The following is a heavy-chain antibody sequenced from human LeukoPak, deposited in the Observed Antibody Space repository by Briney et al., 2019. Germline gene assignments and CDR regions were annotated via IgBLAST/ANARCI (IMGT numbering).Heavy chain of an antibody. V-gene: IGHV3-11*04. CDR1: GFTFSDYY. CDR3: TSPLGNCGSASCYTRGAFEI. D-gene: IGHD2-2*02. CDR2: ISSSGSTI. J-gene: IGHJ3*02. Sequence: GGSLRLSCAASGFTFSDYYMSWIRQAPAKGLEWVSYISSSGSTIYYADSVKGRFTISRDNAKNSLYLQMNSLRAENTAVYYCTSPLGNCGSASCYTRGAFEIWGQGTMVTVSS.